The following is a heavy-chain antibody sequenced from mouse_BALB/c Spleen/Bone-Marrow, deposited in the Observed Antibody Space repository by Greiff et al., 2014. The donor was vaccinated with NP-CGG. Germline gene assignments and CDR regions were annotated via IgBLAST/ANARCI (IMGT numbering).Heavy chain of an antibody. V-gene: IGHV3-6*02. J-gene: IGHJ4*01. Sequence: VQLKESGPGLVKPSQSLSLTCSVTGYSITSGYYWNWIRQFPGNKLEWVGYISYDGSNNYNPSLKNRISITRDTSKNQFFLKLNSVTTEDTATYYCARGDGNYGGAMDYWGQGTSVTVSS. CDR3: ARGDGNYGGAMDY. CDR2: ISYDGSN. D-gene: IGHD2-1*01. CDR1: GYSITSGYY.